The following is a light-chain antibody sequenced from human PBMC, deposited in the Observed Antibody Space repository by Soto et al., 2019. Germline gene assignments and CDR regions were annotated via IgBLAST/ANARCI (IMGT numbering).Light chain of an antibody. Sequence: QSALTQPASVCGSPGQSITISCTGTSSDVGTYNYVSWYQQHPGKAPKLLISDVSHRPSGVSNRFSGSMSGNTASLTISGLQAEDEADYYCNSYTTSSTYVFGPGTKVTVL. V-gene: IGLV2-14*01. CDR3: NSYTTSSTYV. CDR1: SSDVGTYNY. J-gene: IGLJ1*01. CDR2: DVS.